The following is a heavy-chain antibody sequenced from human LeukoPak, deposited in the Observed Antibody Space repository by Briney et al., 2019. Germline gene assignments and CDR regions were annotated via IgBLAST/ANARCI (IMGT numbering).Heavy chain of an antibody. CDR1: GFTFGSYA. CDR3: AKEIAAAGTCFDY. Sequence: GGSLRLSCAASGFTFGSYAMHWVRQAPGKGLEWVAVISYDGSNKYYADSVKGRFTISRDNSKNTLYLQMNSLRAEDTAVYYCAKEIAAAGTCFDYWGQGTLVTVSS. J-gene: IGHJ4*02. V-gene: IGHV3-30-3*01. D-gene: IGHD6-13*01. CDR2: ISYDGSNK.